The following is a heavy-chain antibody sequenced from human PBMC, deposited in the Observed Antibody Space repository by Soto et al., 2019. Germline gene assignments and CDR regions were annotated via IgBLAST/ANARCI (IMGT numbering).Heavy chain of an antibody. Sequence: GGSLRLSCAASGFTCRNFAMSWVRQAPGKGLEWVSTISTIGVNTYYADSVKGRFTISRDNSKNMLFLQMNSLRAEDTAVYYCAKDAEGTYSRPFDYWGQGTLVTVS. V-gene: IGHV3-23*01. D-gene: IGHD3-10*01. J-gene: IGHJ4*02. CDR1: GFTCRNFA. CDR3: AKDAEGTYSRPFDY. CDR2: ISTIGVNT.